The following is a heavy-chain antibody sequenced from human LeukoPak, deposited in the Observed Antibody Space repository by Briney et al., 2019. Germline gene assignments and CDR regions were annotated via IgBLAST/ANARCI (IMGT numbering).Heavy chain of an antibody. Sequence: GGSLRLSCAASGFTFSTSVMSWVRQAPGKGLGWVSTISASGSTTYYADSVKGRFTISRDNSKNTLYLQMNSLRAEDTAVYYCAKDEKLSPXLXXXXXXXXAAIXXWGQGT. CDR1: GFTFSTSV. V-gene: IGHV3-23*01. CDR3: AKDEKLSPXLXXXXXXXXAAIXX. D-gene: IGHD2-2*01. CDR2: ISASGSTT. J-gene: IGHJ4*02.